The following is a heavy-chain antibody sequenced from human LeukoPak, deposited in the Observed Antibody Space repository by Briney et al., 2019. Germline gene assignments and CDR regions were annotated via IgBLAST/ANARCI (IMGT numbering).Heavy chain of an antibody. CDR2: IYYSGST. Sequence: PSETLSLTCTVSGGSISYYYWSWIRQSPGKGLEWIGYIYYSGSTNYNPSLKSRVTISVDTSKNQFSLQLRSVTAADTAVYYCAREDPQTTVPEGMDVWGQGTTVTVSS. J-gene: IGHJ6*02. V-gene: IGHV4-59*01. D-gene: IGHD4-17*01. CDR1: GGSISYYY. CDR3: AREDPQTTVPEGMDV.